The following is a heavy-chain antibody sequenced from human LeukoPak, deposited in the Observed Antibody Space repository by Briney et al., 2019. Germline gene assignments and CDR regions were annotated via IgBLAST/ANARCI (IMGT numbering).Heavy chain of an antibody. D-gene: IGHD4-11*01. Sequence: SVKVSCKASGYTFTSYGISWVRQAPGQGLEWMGRIIPILGIANYAQKFQGRVTITADKSTSTAYMELSSLRPEDTAVYYCARAKGHTVTTSAPFDYWGQGTLVTVSS. CDR1: GYTFTSYG. CDR3: ARAKGHTVTTSAPFDY. V-gene: IGHV1-69*04. J-gene: IGHJ4*02. CDR2: IIPILGIA.